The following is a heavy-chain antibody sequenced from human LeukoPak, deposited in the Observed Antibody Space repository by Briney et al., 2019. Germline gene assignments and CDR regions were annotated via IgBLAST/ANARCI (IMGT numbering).Heavy chain of an antibody. V-gene: IGHV4-39*01. CDR1: GGSISSSSYY. J-gene: IGHJ6*02. Sequence: ASETLSLTCTVSGGSISSSSYYWGWIRQPPGKGLEWIGSIYYSGSTYYNPSLKSRVTISVDTSKNQFSLKLSSVTAADTAVYYCARGGIRYFDWLPTRYYYYGMDVWGQGTTVTVSS. CDR3: ARGGIRYFDWLPTRYYYYGMDV. CDR2: IYYSGST. D-gene: IGHD3-9*01.